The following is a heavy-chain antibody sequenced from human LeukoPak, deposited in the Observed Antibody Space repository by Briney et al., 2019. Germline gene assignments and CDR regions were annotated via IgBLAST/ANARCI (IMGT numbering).Heavy chain of an antibody. V-gene: IGHV4-59*08. CDR2: IYYSGST. D-gene: IGHD4-11*01. CDR3: ATITPPTDYYGMDV. J-gene: IGHJ6*02. CDR1: GGSISSYY. Sequence: SETLSLTCTVSGGSISSYYWSWIRQPPGKGLEWIGYIYYSGSTNYNPSLKSRVTISVDTSKNQFSLKLSSVTAADTAVYYCATITPPTDYYGMDVWGRGTTVTVSS.